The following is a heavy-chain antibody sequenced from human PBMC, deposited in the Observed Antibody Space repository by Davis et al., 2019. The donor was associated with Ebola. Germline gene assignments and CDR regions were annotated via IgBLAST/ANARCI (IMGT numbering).Heavy chain of an antibody. CDR2: IYYSGST. J-gene: IGHJ3*02. CDR1: GGSISSYY. Sequence: MPSETLSLTCTVSGGSISSYYWSWIRQPPGKGLEWIGYIYYSGSTNYNPSLKSRVIISRDTSKNQFSLKLSSVTAADTAVYYCAREAGGGAFDIWGQGTMITVSS. CDR3: AREAGGGAFDI. V-gene: IGHV4-59*12. D-gene: IGHD3-16*01.